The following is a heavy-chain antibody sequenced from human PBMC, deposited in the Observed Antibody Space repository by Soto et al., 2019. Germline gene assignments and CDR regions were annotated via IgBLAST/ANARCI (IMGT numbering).Heavy chain of an antibody. J-gene: IGHJ6*03. Sequence: QVQLVQSGAEVKKPGSSVKVSCKASGGTFSTSAISWVRQAPGQGLEWVGGIMPVFPTPDYAQKFKGRVTITADESTTTAYLELTSLRTDDTAVYYCARYKDRLQLGGNYFYFLDVWGKGTAITVSS. CDR3: ARYKDRLQLGGNYFYFLDV. CDR2: IMPVFPTP. D-gene: IGHD1-1*01. V-gene: IGHV1-69*12. CDR1: GGTFSTSA.